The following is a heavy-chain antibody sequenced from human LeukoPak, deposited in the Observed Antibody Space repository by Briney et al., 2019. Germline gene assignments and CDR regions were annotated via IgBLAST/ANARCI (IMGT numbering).Heavy chain of an antibody. CDR3: ARDVPIVVVPAAINY. D-gene: IGHD2-2*01. V-gene: IGHV1-18*01. Sequence: ASVKVSCKASGYTFTCYGISWVRQAPRQGLEWTGSISAYNGNTNYAQKLQGRVTMTTDTSTSTAYMELRSLRSDDTAVYYCARDVPIVVVPAAINYWGQGTLVTVSS. CDR1: GYTFTCYG. CDR2: ISAYNGNT. J-gene: IGHJ4*02.